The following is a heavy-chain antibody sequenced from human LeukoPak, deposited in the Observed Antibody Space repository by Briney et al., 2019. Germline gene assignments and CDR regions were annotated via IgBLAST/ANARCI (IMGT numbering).Heavy chain of an antibody. CDR2: IKQDGSEK. D-gene: IGHD6-13*01. CDR3: ARDLPYSSSWYKDLPHYFDY. CDR1: GFTFSSYW. J-gene: IGHJ4*02. Sequence: GGSLRLSCAASGFTFSSYWMSWVRQAPGKGLEWVANIKQDGSEKYYVGSVKGRFTISRDNAKNSLYLQMNSLRAEDTAVYYCARDLPYSSSWYKDLPHYFDYWGQGTLVTVSS. V-gene: IGHV3-7*03.